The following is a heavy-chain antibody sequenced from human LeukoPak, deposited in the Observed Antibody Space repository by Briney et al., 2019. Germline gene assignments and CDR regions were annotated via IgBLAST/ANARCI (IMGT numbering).Heavy chain of an antibody. D-gene: IGHD3-10*01. CDR1: GGTFSSYA. CDR2: IIPIFGTA. Sequence: ASVKVSCKASGGTFSSYAISWVRQAPGQGLEWMGGIIPIFGTANYAQKFQGRVTITADESTSTAYMELSSLGSEDTAVYYCARGSAGNYYMDVWGKGTTVTISS. J-gene: IGHJ6*03. CDR3: ARGSAGNYYMDV. V-gene: IGHV1-69*13.